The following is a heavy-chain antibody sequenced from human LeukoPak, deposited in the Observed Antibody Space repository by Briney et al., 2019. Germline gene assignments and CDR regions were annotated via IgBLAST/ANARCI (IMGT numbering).Heavy chain of an antibody. CDR3: ARDKSSSWYMGGNDAFDI. D-gene: IGHD6-13*01. CDR1: GYTCTSYA. V-gene: IGHV7-4-1*02. CDR2: INTNTGNP. Sequence: ASVKVSCKASGYTCTSYAMNWVRQAPGQGLEWMGWINTNTGNPTYAQGFTGRFVFSLDTSVSTAYLQISSLKAEDTAVYYCARDKSSSWYMGGNDAFDIWGQGTMVTVSS. J-gene: IGHJ3*02.